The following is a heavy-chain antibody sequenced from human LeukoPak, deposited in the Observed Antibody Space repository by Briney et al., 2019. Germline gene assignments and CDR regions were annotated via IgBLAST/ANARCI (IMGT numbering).Heavy chain of an antibody. D-gene: IGHD3-22*01. J-gene: IGHJ1*01. Sequence: ASVNVSCKASGYTFTSYAMHWVRQAPGQRLEWMGWINAGNGNTKYSQKFQGRVTITRDTSASTAYMELSSLRSEDTAVYYCAREVYYDTQYFQHWGQGTLVTVSS. V-gene: IGHV1-3*01. CDR1: GYTFTSYA. CDR3: AREVYYDTQYFQH. CDR2: INAGNGNT.